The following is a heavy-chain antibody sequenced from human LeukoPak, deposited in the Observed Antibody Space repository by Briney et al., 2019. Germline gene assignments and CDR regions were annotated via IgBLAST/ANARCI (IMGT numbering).Heavy chain of an antibody. V-gene: IGHV3-7*01. D-gene: IGHD6-13*01. CDR3: VSRRVGGAAAVGIEFDY. Sequence: GGSLRLSCAASGFTFSSYNMNWVRQAPGKGLEWVANIKQDVSEKSYADSVKGRFTISRDNAKNSLYLQMNSLRVEDAAVYYCVSRRVGGAAAVGIEFDYWGQGALVTVSS. CDR1: GFTFSSYN. CDR2: IKQDVSEK. J-gene: IGHJ4*02.